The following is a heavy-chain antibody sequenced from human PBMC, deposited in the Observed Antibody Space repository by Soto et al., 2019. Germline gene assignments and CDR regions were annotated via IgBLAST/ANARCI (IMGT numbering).Heavy chain of an antibody. Sequence: QVQLQQWGAGLLKPSETLSLTCAVYGGSFSGYYWSWIRQPPGKGLEWIGEINHSGSTNYNPSLKSRVTRSVDTSKNQFSLKLSCVTAADTAVYYCARGGWLHCSSTSCYAGSFDYWGQGTLVTVSS. CDR1: GGSFSGYY. CDR2: INHSGST. J-gene: IGHJ4*02. CDR3: ARGGWLHCSSTSCYAGSFDY. V-gene: IGHV4-34*01. D-gene: IGHD2-2*01.